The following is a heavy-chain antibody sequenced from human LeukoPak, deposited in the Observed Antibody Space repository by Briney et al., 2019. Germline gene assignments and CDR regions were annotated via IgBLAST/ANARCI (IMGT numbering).Heavy chain of an antibody. J-gene: IGHJ4*02. CDR1: GFTFSSYA. Sequence: GSLRLSCAVSGFTFSSYAMSWVRQAPGKGLEWVSAISGSGDSTYYADSVKGRFTISRDNSKNTLYLQMNSLRAEDTAVYYCARDSIFGVVIRGDYWGQGTLVTVSS. CDR2: ISGSGDST. D-gene: IGHD3-3*01. V-gene: IGHV3-23*01. CDR3: ARDSIFGVVIRGDY.